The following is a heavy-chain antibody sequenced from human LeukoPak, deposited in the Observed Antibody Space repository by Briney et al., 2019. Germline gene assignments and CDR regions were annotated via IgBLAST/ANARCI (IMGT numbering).Heavy chain of an antibody. J-gene: IGHJ5*02. CDR1: GDSISSNHYF. D-gene: IGHD3-10*01. CDR2: IDYSWSA. V-gene: IGHV4-39*07. CDR3: AREGLGSGSDP. Sequence: SETLSLTCTVSGDSISSNHYFWGWIRQPPGKGLEWIGSIDYSWSAYYNPSLKSRVTISIDASKNQFSLKLNSVTAADTAVYYCAREGLGSGSDPWGQGTLVTVSS.